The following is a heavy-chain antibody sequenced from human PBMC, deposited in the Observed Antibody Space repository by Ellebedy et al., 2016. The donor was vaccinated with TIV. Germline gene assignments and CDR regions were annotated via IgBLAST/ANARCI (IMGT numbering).Heavy chain of an antibody. CDR3: TTDEMDRIVGATNFDY. Sequence: GGSLRLSCAASGLTFSSYAMSWVRQAPGKGLEWVSAISGSGGSTYYADSVKGRFTISRDNSKNTLYLQMNSLRAEDTAVYYCTTDEMDRIVGATNFDYWGQGTLVTVSS. CDR2: ISGSGGST. D-gene: IGHD1-26*01. CDR1: GLTFSSYA. V-gene: IGHV3-23*01. J-gene: IGHJ4*02.